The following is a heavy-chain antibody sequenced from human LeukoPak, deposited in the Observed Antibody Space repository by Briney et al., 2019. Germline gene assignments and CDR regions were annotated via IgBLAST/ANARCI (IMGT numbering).Heavy chain of an antibody. CDR1: THSFSYFY. V-gene: IGHV4-59*01. D-gene: IGHD1-26*01. CDR2: IQKVGST. CDR3: PGRRWWRELYFDY. J-gene: IGHJ4*02. Sequence: SQSLSLTCTVSTHSFSYFYWSWIRQPAGNLLEWIGYIQKVGSTSFNRCLKGGVTLPLDRSPNQLSLKLTSLAATAPAGYYCPGRRWWRELYFDYWGQGTLVTVSS.